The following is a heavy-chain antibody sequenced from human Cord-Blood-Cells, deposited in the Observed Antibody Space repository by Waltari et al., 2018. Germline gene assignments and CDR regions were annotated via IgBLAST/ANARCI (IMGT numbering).Heavy chain of an antibody. CDR2: INHSGST. CDR3: ARLPPNDI. D-gene: IGHD5-18*01. J-gene: IGHJ3*02. CDR1: GGSFSGYY. V-gene: IGHV4-34*01. Sequence: QVQLQQWGAGLLKPSETLSLTCAVYGGSFSGYYWSWIRQPPGKGLEWIGEINHSGSTHYNPPLKSRVTISVDTSKNQFSLELSSVTAADTAVYYCARLPPNDIWGQGTMVTVSS.